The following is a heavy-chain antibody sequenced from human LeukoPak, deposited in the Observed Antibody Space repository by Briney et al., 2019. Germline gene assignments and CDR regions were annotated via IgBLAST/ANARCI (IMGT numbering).Heavy chain of an antibody. D-gene: IGHD2-15*01. Sequence: SGGSLRLSCVASGFTVSSNYMSWVRQAPGKGLEWVSVIYSGGSTYYADSVKGRFTISRDNSKNTLYLQMNSLRAEDTALYYCAKDIRGGSFYSFDYWGQGTLVTVPS. V-gene: IGHV3-53*01. J-gene: IGHJ4*02. CDR3: AKDIRGGSFYSFDY. CDR2: IYSGGST. CDR1: GFTVSSNY.